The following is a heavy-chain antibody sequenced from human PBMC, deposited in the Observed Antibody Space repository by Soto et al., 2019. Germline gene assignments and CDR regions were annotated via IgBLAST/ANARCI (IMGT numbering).Heavy chain of an antibody. CDR1: GDSISSSRYY. J-gene: IGHJ4*02. CDR3: ARHFNHTTGSCHSSSCYQLDY. Sequence: SETLSLTCTVSGDSISSSRYYWGWVRQPPGKGLEWIGSIYHRGSTYYGPSLKSRVTISVDTSKNQFSLKRRSVTAADTAVYYCARHFNHTTGSCHSSSCYQLDYWGQGTMVTVSS. D-gene: IGHD6-13*01. CDR2: IYHRGST. V-gene: IGHV4-39*01.